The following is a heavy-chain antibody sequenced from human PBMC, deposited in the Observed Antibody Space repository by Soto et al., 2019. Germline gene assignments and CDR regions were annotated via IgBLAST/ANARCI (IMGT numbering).Heavy chain of an antibody. Sequence: QVQLQESGPGLVKPSGTLSLTCVVSGASISSDNWWSWVRQPPGKGLEWIAEIYHGGTTNYNPSLKSRVTISLDKSKNHLSLRLTSLTAADTAVYYCARAAATIPVTYFASWGQGTLVTVSS. V-gene: IGHV4-4*02. J-gene: IGHJ4*02. CDR2: IYHGGTT. CDR3: ARAAATIPVTYFAS. CDR1: GASISSDNW. D-gene: IGHD6-13*01.